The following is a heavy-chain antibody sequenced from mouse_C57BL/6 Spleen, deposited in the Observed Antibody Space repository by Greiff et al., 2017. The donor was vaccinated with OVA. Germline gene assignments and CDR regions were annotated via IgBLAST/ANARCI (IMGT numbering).Heavy chain of an antibody. V-gene: IGHV5-12*01. J-gene: IGHJ4*01. CDR3: ARQITWDDAMDY. Sequence: EVQVVESGGGLVQPGGSLKLSCAASGFTFSDYYMYWVRQTPEKRLEWVAYLSNGGGSTYYPDTVKGRFTISRDNAKNTLYLQMSRLKSEDTAMYYCARQITWDDAMDYWGQGTSVTVSS. CDR2: LSNGGGST. CDR1: GFTFSDYY. D-gene: IGHD4-1*01.